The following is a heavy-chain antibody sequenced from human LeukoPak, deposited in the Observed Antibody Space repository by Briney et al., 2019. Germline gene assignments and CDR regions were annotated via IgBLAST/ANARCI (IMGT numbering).Heavy chain of an antibody. CDR2: ISAYNGNT. Sequence: ASVKVSCKASGYTFTSYGISWVQQAPGQGLEWMGWISAYNGNTNYAQKLQGRVTMTTDTSTSTAYMELRSLRSDDTAVYYCARAVCSSTSCYLNWFDPWGQGTLVTVSS. J-gene: IGHJ5*02. CDR3: ARAVCSSTSCYLNWFDP. CDR1: GYTFTSYG. D-gene: IGHD2-2*01. V-gene: IGHV1-18*01.